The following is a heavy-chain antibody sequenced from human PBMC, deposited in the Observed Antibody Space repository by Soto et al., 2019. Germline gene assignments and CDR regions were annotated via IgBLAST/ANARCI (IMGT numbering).Heavy chain of an antibody. CDR3: ARHWYSYDSSGIN. J-gene: IGHJ4*02. CDR2: IYYSGRT. V-gene: IGHV4-39*01. Sequence: PSEPLSLTGPSAVASFGVSIDYWFWIPQPPGKGLEWIGVIYYSGRTYYNPSLKSLVPISVDTSKNQLSLKLSSVTAADTAVYYCARHWYSYDSSGINWGQGTLVTVSS. CDR1: VASFGVSIDY. D-gene: IGHD3-22*01.